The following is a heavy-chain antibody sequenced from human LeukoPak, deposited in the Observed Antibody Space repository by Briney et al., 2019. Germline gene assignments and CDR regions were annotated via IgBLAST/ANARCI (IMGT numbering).Heavy chain of an antibody. Sequence: GRSLRLSCAASGFTFDDYAMHWVRQAPGKGLEWVSGISWNSGSIGYADSVKGRFTISRDNAKNSLYLQMNSLRAEDMALYYCAKDIIGYYGSGSYAFFDYWGQGTLVTVSS. V-gene: IGHV3-9*03. D-gene: IGHD3-10*01. CDR2: ISWNSGSI. J-gene: IGHJ4*02. CDR3: AKDIIGYYGSGSYAFFDY. CDR1: GFTFDDYA.